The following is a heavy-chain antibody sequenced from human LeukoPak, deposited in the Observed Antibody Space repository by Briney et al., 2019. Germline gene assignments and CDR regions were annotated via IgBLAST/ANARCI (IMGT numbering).Heavy chain of an antibody. CDR1: GGSISSYY. Sequence: SETLSLTCTVSGGSISSYYWSWIRQPPGKGLEWIGYIYYSGSTNYNSSLKSRVTISVDTSKNQFSLKLSSVTAADTAVYYCARASITMVRGVPGWFDPWGQGTLVTVSS. D-gene: IGHD3-10*01. V-gene: IGHV4-59*08. CDR2: IYYSGST. J-gene: IGHJ5*02. CDR3: ARASITMVRGVPGWFDP.